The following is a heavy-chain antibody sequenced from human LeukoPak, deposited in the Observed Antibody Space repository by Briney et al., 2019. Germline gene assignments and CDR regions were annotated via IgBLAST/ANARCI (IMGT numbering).Heavy chain of an antibody. CDR1: GGTFSSYA. D-gene: IGHD6-6*01. V-gene: IGHV1-69*04. CDR3: ARDSSSIAARPDYYYYGMDV. CDR2: IIPIFGIA. J-gene: IGHJ6*02. Sequence: SVKVSCKASGGTFSSYAISWVRQAPGQGLEWMGRIIPIFGIANYAQKFQGKVTITADKSTSTAYMELSSLRSEDAAVYYCARDSSSIAARPDYYYYGMDVWGQGTTVTVSS.